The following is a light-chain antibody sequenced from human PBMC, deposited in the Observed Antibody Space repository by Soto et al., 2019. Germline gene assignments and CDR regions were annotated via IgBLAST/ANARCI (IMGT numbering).Light chain of an antibody. V-gene: IGKV3-20*01. J-gene: IGKJ1*01. CDR3: QQYGSSPQT. Sequence: EIVLTQSPGTLSLSPGERATLSCRASQSVSTYLAWYQQNPGQAPRLLIYGASTRATGIPDRFSGTGSGTDFTLTISRLEPEDFAVYYCQQYGSSPQTFGQGTKVEIK. CDR2: GAS. CDR1: QSVSTY.